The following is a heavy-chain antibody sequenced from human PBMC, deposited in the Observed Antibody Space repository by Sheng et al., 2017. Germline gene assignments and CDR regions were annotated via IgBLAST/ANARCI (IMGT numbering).Heavy chain of an antibody. Sequence: QVQLQQWGAGLLKPSETLSLTCAVYGGSFSGYYWSWIRQPPGKGLEWIGEINHSGSTNYNPSLKSRVTISVDTSKNQFSLKLSSVTAADTAVYYCARHFPAHFGSGYYKLGRYFDYWGQGTLVTVSS. CDR3: ARHFPAHFGSGYYKLGRYFDY. CDR1: GGSFSGYY. V-gene: IGHV4-34*01. J-gene: IGHJ4*02. D-gene: IGHD3-3*02. CDR2: INHSGST.